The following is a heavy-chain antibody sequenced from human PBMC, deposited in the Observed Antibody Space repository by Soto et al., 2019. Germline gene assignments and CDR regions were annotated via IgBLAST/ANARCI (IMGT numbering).Heavy chain of an antibody. CDR2: ISTSGNT. Sequence: QVQLEESGPGLVKPSETLSLICSVSGVSMRNSYWTWVRQSAGNGLEWFGRISTSGNTNYNPSLNSRLTMSVDTSKNQVTLKLTSVTAADTAVYYGARGGGVPALGDPWGQGTLVTVSS. V-gene: IGHV4-4*07. CDR1: GVSMRNSY. CDR3: ARGGGVPALGDP. J-gene: IGHJ5*02. D-gene: IGHD3-16*01.